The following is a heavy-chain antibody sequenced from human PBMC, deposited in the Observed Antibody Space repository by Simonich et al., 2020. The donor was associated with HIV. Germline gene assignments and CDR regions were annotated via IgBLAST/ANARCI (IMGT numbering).Heavy chain of an antibody. CDR2: INHSGIT. CDR3: ARRDRELILYFDY. CDR1: GGSFSGYY. V-gene: IGHV4-34*04. J-gene: IGHJ4*02. Sequence: QVQLQQWGAGLLKPSETLSLTCAVYGGSFSGYYWSWIRQPPGKGLEWIGEINHSGITNNKSSLNSLATISVDKSKNQFSLKLSSVTAADTAIYYCARRDRELILYFDYWGQGNLVTVSS. D-gene: IGHD3-3*01.